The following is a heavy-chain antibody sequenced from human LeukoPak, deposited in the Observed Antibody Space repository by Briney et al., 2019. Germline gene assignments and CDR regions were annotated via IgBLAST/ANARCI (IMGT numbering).Heavy chain of an antibody. J-gene: IGHJ5*02. D-gene: IGHD3-10*01. CDR3: ARRVGLYYGSGTNWFDP. CDR1: GFTLSDYY. CDR2: IISSGSTI. Sequence: PGGSLRLSCAASGFTLSDYYMSWIRQAPGKGLEWVSYIISSGSTIYYADSVKGRFTISRDNAKNSLYLQMNSLRAEDTAVYYCARRVGLYYGSGTNWFDPWGQGTLVTVSS. V-gene: IGHV3-11*01.